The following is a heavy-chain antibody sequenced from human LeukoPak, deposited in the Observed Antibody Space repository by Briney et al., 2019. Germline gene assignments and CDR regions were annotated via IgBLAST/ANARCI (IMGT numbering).Heavy chain of an antibody. D-gene: IGHD4-17*01. V-gene: IGHV3-73*01. CDR1: GFTFSGSA. Sequence: GGSLRLSCAASGFTFSGSAMHWVRQASGKGLEWDGRIRTKGKSYATEYAASVKGRFIISRDDLKNTAYLQMNGLKIEDTAVYYCTRTTVTMADWFDPWGQGTLVTVSS. CDR2: IRTKGKSYAT. CDR3: TRTTVTMADWFDP. J-gene: IGHJ5*02.